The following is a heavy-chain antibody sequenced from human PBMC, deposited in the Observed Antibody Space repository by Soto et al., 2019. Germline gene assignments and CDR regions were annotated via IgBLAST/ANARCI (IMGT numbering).Heavy chain of an antibody. V-gene: IGHV3-30*18. CDR2: ISYDGSKK. CDR1: GFTFSSYG. Sequence: QVQLVESGGGVVQPGRSLRLSCAASGFTFSSYGMHWVRQAPGKGLEGVAVISYDGSKKYYADSVKGRFTISRDNSKNTLDLQMNSLRAEDTAVYYCAKDVTRFGEFYGMEVWGQGTTVTVSS. J-gene: IGHJ6*01. CDR3: AKDVTRFGEFYGMEV. D-gene: IGHD3-10*01.